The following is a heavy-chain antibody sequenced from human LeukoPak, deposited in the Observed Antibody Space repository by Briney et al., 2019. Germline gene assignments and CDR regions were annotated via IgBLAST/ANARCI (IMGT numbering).Heavy chain of an antibody. CDR2: IFHTGST. CDR1: NYSISTGYY. J-gene: IGHJ4*02. Sequence: KPSETLSLTCAVSNYSISTGYYWGWIRQPPGKGLEWIGSIFHTGSTYYNPSLKSRVIISVDTSKNQFSLRLSSVTASDTATYYCVSNWGLNYFDYWGQGTLVTVSS. D-gene: IGHD7-27*01. V-gene: IGHV4-38-2*01. CDR3: VSNWGLNYFDY.